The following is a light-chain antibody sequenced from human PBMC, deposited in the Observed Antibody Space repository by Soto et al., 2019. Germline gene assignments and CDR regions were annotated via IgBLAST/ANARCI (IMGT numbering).Light chain of an antibody. CDR3: QQSYSTPRT. J-gene: IGKJ4*01. V-gene: IGKV1-39*01. Sequence: DIQMTQSPSSLSASVGDRVTITCRTSQSISSSLNWYQQSPGKAPKLLIYAASSLQSGVPSRFGGSGSGTDFTLTISSLQPGDFATYYCQQSYSTPRTFGGGTKVEI. CDR1: QSISSS. CDR2: AAS.